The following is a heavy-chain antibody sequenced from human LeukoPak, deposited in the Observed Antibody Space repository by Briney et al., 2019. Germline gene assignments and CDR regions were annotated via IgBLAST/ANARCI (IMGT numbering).Heavy chain of an antibody. Sequence: ASVKVSCKASGYTFTGYYMHWVRQAPGQGLEWMGWINPNSGGTNYAQKFQGRVTMTRDTSISTAYMELSRLRSDDTAVYYCARERIPIEAAGTVDYWGQGTLVTVSS. D-gene: IGHD6-13*01. CDR3: ARERIPIEAAGTVDY. V-gene: IGHV1-2*02. J-gene: IGHJ4*02. CDR1: GYTFTGYY. CDR2: INPNSGGT.